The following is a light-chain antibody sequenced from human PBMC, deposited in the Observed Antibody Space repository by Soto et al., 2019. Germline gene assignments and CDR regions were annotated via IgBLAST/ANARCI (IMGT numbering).Light chain of an antibody. CDR2: DAS. CDR1: QSVGGY. CDR3: HQRSNWPPLT. V-gene: IGKV3-11*01. J-gene: IGKJ4*01. Sequence: EIVLTQSPATLSLSPGERATLSCRASQSVGGYLDWYHQKPGQAPRLLIYDASNRASGILARFSGSGSGTDFTLIISSLEPEDLAVDYCHQRSNWPPLTFGGGTKVEIK.